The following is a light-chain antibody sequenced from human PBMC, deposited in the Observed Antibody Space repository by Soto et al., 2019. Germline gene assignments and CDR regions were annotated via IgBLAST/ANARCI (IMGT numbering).Light chain of an antibody. Sequence: QSVLTQPPSASATPGQRVTISCSGGSSNIGSNTVNWYQQLPGTAPKLLIDSNNQRPSGVPDRFSGSKSGTSASLAISGLQSEDEADYYCAAWDDSLNGVVFGGGTQLTVL. CDR2: SNN. J-gene: IGLJ2*01. CDR3: AAWDDSLNGVV. CDR1: SSNIGSNT. V-gene: IGLV1-44*01.